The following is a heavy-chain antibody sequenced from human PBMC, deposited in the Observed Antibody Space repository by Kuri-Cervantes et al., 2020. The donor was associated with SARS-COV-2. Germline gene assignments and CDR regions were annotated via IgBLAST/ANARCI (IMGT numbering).Heavy chain of an antibody. CDR1: GGSISSGGYY. V-gene: IGHV4-31*02. CDR3: ARAKRITIFGVVSNFDY. CDR2: IYYSGST. Sequence: SCTVSGGSISSGGYYWSWIRQHPGKGLEWIGHIYYSGSTYYNPSLKSRVTISVDTSKNQFSLKLSSVTAADTAVYYCARAKRITIFGVVSNFDYWGQGTLVTVSS. J-gene: IGHJ4*02. D-gene: IGHD3-3*01.